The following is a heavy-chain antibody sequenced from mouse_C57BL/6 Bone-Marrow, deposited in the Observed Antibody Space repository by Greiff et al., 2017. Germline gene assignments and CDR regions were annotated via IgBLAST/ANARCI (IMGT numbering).Heavy chain of an antibody. V-gene: IGHV1-64*01. CDR3: ARKGYYGPGVYFDY. Sequence: QVQLKQPGAELVKPGASVTLSCKASGYTFTSYWMHWVKQRPGQGLEWIGMIHPNSGSTNYNEKFKSKATLTVDKSSSTAYMQLSSLTSEDSAVYYCARKGYYGPGVYFDYWGQGTTLTVSS. CDR1: GYTFTSYW. J-gene: IGHJ2*01. D-gene: IGHD1-2*01. CDR2: IHPNSGST.